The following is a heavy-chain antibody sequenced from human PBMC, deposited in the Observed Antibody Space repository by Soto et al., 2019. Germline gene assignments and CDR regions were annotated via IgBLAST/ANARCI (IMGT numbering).Heavy chain of an antibody. CDR3: AQSRCSGGSCYRAFYYFDY. CDR2: IIPILGIA. Sequence: SVKVSCKASGGTFSSYTISWVRQAPGQGLEWMGRIIPILGIANYAQKFQGRVTITADKSTSTAYMELSSLRSEDTAVYYCAQSRCSGGSCYRAFYYFDYWGQGTLVTVSS. CDR1: GGTFSSYT. D-gene: IGHD2-15*01. J-gene: IGHJ4*02. V-gene: IGHV1-69*02.